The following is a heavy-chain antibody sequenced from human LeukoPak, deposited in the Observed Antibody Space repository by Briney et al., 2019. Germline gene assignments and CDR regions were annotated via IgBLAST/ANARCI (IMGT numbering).Heavy chain of an antibody. V-gene: IGHV3-9*01. CDR3: AKDQSGATAFFDY. CDR2: ISWNSGSI. Sequence: PGGSLSLSWAASGFTFDDYAMPWFRKAPGKGLEWVSGISWNSGSIGYADSVKGRFTISRDNAKNSLYLQMNSLRAEDTALYYCAKDQSGATAFFDYWGQGTLVTVSS. D-gene: IGHD1-26*01. J-gene: IGHJ4*02. CDR1: GFTFDDYA.